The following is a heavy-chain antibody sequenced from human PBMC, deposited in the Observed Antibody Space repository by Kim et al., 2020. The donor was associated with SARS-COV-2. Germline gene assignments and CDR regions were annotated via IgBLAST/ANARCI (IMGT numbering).Heavy chain of an antibody. CDR3: ARLRPSGYYDTSGYLDY. Sequence: PEGRITISVYTSKNQFSLKLSSVTAADTAVYYCARLRPSGYYDTSGYLDYWGQGTLVTVSS. J-gene: IGHJ4*02. V-gene: IGHV4-31*02. D-gene: IGHD3-22*01.